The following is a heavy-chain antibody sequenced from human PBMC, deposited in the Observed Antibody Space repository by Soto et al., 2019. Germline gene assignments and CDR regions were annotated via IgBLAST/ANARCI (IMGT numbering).Heavy chain of an antibody. J-gene: IGHJ4*02. Sequence: SETLALTCTVSGDSVSTGIYCGTWIRQPPGKGLEWIGYIYYSGSTNYNPSLESRATIFADKSGSQFSLNLTSVTADDTDVYYCARRDYAIDSWGRGTLVTVSS. CDR2: IYYSGST. D-gene: IGHD4-17*01. V-gene: IGHV4-61*01. CDR3: ARRDYAIDS. CDR1: GDSVSTGIYC.